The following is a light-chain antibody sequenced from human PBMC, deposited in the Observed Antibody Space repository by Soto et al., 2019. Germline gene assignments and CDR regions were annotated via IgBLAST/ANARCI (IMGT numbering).Light chain of an antibody. V-gene: IGKV1-39*01. CDR2: AAS. J-gene: IGKJ2*03. CDR1: QSISNY. Sequence: DVQMTQSPSSLSASVGDRVTITCRTSQSISNYLNWYQQKPGKAPKLLIYAASSLESGVPSRFSGSRSGTDFTLTIKSLQPEDFATYFCQQPYIFPYSFGQGTTLEIK. CDR3: QQPYIFPYS.